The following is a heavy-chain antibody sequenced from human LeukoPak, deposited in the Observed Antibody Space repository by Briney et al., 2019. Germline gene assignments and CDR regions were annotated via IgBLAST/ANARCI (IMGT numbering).Heavy chain of an antibody. V-gene: IGHV3-33*01. CDR1: GFTFSTYG. Sequence: PGGSLRLFCAASGFTFSTYGIHWVHQAPGKGLEWVTILWYDGNNKYYADSVKGRFTISRDTSKNTVYLQMNSLRPEDTAVYYCARSQGSTYNPRSGFDYWGQGTLVTVSS. CDR3: ARSQGSTYNPRSGFDY. J-gene: IGHJ4*02. CDR2: LWYDGNNK. D-gene: IGHD1-14*01.